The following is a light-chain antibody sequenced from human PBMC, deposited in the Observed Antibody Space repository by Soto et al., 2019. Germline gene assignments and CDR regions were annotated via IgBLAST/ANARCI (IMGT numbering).Light chain of an antibody. CDR2: EGS. J-gene: IGLJ1*01. Sequence: QSALTQPASVSGSPGQSITISCTGTSSDVGSYNLVSWYQQHPGKAPKLMIYEGSKRPSGVSNRFSGSKSGNTASLTISGLQAEDEAEYYCGSYTGSITYVFGTGTKVTVL. V-gene: IGLV2-14*02. CDR3: GSYTGSITYV. CDR1: SSDVGSYNL.